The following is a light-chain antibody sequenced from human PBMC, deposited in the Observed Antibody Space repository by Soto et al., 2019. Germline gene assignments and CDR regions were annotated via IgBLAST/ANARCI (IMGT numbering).Light chain of an antibody. J-gene: IGKJ1*01. CDR2: GAS. CDR3: QQYGSSPWT. Sequence: EIVLTQSPGTLSLSPGERATLSCRGRQSVSSNYLAWYQQKPGQAPRLLIYGASSRATGIPDRFSGSVSGTDFTLTISRLEPEDFAVYYCQQYGSSPWTFGQGTKVEIK. CDR1: QSVSSNY. V-gene: IGKV3-20*01.